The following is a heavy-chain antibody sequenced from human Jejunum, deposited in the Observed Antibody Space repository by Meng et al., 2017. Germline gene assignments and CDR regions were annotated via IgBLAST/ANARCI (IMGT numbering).Heavy chain of an antibody. CDR1: GAYDTNDNW. V-gene: IGHV4-4*02. J-gene: IGHJ4*02. Sequence: QAQLQEWGPGLVKPSWTLSSTCSVSGAYDTNDNWWRRVRQPPGKGLVWFGEIFHTGIINYNPSLKSSVTIALDKSKNQLYLNLNSVTAAAAAVYYCAKNGAYNPDYWGQGTLVTVSS. D-gene: IGHD2-8*01. CDR3: AKNGAYNPDY. CDR2: IFHTGII.